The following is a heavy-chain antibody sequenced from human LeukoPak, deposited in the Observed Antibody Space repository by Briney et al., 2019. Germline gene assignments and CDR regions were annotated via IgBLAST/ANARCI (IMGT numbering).Heavy chain of an antibody. Sequence: GGSLRLSCAAPGFTFSSYAMHWVRQAPGKGLEWVGVISYDGSNKYYADSVKGRFTISRDNSKNTLYLQMNSLRAEDTAVYYCARVHNDVLRFLEWFDYWGQGTLVTVSS. CDR3: ARVHNDVLRFLEWFDY. V-gene: IGHV3-30*04. J-gene: IGHJ5*01. CDR1: GFTFSSYA. D-gene: IGHD3-3*01. CDR2: ISYDGSNK.